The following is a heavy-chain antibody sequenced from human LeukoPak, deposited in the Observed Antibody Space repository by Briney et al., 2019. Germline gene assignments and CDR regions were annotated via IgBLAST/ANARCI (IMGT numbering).Heavy chain of an antibody. J-gene: IGHJ4*02. V-gene: IGHV4-59*01. CDR2: IYYSGST. CDR1: GGSISSYY. CDR3: AREKWQTVDY. D-gene: IGHD5-12*01. Sequence: SETLSLTCTVSGGSISSYYWSWIRQPPGKGLEWIGYIYYSGSTNYNPSLKSRVTISVDTSKNQFSLKLSSVTAADTAVYYCAREKWQTVDYWGQGTLVTVSS.